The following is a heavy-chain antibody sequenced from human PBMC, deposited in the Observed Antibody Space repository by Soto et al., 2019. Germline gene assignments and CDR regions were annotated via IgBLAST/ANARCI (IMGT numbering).Heavy chain of an antibody. V-gene: IGHV3-74*01. CDR3: AKGIVATIRALQPFDY. Sequence: GGSLRLSCAASGFTFSNYFIHWVRQAPGKGLVWVSRINSDGSTTNYADSVKGRITISRDNAKNTVYLQVNSLRAEDTAVYYCAKGIVATIRALQPFDYWGQGTLVTVSS. CDR1: GFTFSNYF. D-gene: IGHD5-12*01. CDR2: INSDGSTT. J-gene: IGHJ4*02.